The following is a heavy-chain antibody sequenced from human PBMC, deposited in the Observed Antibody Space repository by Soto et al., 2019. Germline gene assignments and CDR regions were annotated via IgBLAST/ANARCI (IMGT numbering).Heavy chain of an antibody. CDR3: AGPVTTVWGTDFDY. V-gene: IGHV1-69*02. Sequence: QVQLVQSGAEVKKPGSSVKVSCKASGGTFSSYTISWVRQAPGQGLEWMGRIIPILGIANYAQKFQGRVTXXAXKXXSTAYMELSSLRSEDTAVYYCAGPVTTVWGTDFDYWGQGTLVTVSS. CDR1: GGTFSSYT. D-gene: IGHD4-17*01. J-gene: IGHJ4*02. CDR2: IIPILGIA.